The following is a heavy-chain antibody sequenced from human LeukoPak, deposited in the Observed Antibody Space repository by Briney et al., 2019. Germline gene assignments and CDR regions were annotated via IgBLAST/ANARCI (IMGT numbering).Heavy chain of an antibody. CDR3: ALYDFWSGYYTFAY. CDR1: GYTFTGYY. J-gene: IGHJ4*02. CDR2: INPNSGGT. V-gene: IGHV1-2*02. D-gene: IGHD3-3*01. Sequence: ASVKVSCKASGYTFTGYYMHWVRQAPGQGLEWMGWINPNSGGTNYAQKFQGRVTMTRDTSISTAYMELSRLRSDDTAVYYCALYDFWSGYYTFAYWGQGTLVTVSS.